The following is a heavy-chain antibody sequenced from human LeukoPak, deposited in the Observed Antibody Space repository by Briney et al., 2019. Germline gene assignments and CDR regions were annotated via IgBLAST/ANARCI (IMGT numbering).Heavy chain of an antibody. CDR3: ARDVMVRGVIIRTRDYYGMDV. CDR2: INSDGSST. D-gene: IGHD3-10*01. CDR1: GFTFSSYW. J-gene: IGHJ6*02. V-gene: IGHV3-74*01. Sequence: PGGSLSLSCAASGFTFSSYWMHWVRQVPGKGLVWVSHINSDGSSTSYADSVKGRFTISRDNAKNSLYLQMNSLRAEDTAVYYCARDVMVRGVIIRTRDYYGMDVWGQGTTVTVSS.